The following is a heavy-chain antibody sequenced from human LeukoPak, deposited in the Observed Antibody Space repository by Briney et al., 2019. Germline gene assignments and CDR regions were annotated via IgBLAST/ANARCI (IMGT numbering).Heavy chain of an antibody. CDR1: GGSISSYY. D-gene: IGHD4-23*01. J-gene: IGHJ4*02. CDR3: ARAVSRWSYGY. V-gene: IGHV4-59*01. Sequence: SETLSLTCTVSGGSISSYYWSWIRQPPGKGLEWIGYIYYSGSTNYNPSLKSRVTISVDTSENQFSLKLSSVTAADTAVYYCARAVSRWSYGYWGQGTLVTVSS. CDR2: IYYSGST.